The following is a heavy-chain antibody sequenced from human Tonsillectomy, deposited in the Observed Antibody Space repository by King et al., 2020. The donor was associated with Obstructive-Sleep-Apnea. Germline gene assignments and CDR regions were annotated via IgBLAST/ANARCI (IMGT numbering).Heavy chain of an antibody. J-gene: IGHJ4*02. CDR2: IYYSGST. V-gene: IGHV4-59*08. Sequence: QLQESGPGLVRPSETLSLTCTVSGGSISTYYWSWIRQPPGKGLEWIGYIYYSGSTNYNPSLKSRVTISGDTSKNQFSLKLSSVTAADTAVYYCASSYGFWSGYPYFDYWGQGTLVTVSS. CDR1: GGSISTYY. D-gene: IGHD3-3*01. CDR3: ASSYGFWSGYPYFDY.